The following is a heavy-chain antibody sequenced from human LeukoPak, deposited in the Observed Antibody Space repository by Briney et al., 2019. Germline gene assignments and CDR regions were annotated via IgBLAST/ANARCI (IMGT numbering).Heavy chain of an antibody. J-gene: IGHJ6*02. D-gene: IGHD3-9*01. CDR2: IYYSGST. CDR1: GGSISSSSYY. CDR3: ARRALRYFDWLPTTYYYYYGMDV. Sequence: SETLSLTCTVSGGSISSSSYYWGWIRQPPEKGLEWIGSIYYSGSTYYNPSLKSRVTISVDTSKNQFSLKLSSVTAADTAVYYCARRALRYFDWLPTTYYYYYGMDVWGQGTTVTVSS. V-gene: IGHV4-39*01.